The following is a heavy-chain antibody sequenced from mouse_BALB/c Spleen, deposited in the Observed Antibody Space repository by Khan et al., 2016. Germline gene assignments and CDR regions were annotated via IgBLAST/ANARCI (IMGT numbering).Heavy chain of an antibody. Sequence: QVTLLESGPGILQPSQTLSLTCSFSGFSLNTYGIGVGWIRQPSGKGLEWLAHIWWNDNKSYNTALKSRLTISKDTSNNQVFLNIASVDTADTATYYSALIARWDGAYWGQGTLVTVSA. J-gene: IGHJ3*01. CDR1: GFSLNTYGIG. V-gene: IGHV8-11*01. D-gene: IGHD4-1*01. CDR2: IWWNDNK. CDR3: ALIARWDGAY.